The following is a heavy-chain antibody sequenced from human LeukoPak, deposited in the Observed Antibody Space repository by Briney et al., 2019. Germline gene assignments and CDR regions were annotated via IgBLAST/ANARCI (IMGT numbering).Heavy chain of an antibody. CDR2: ISSSSSYI. CDR3: ARVCSSTSCNGYYFDY. J-gene: IGHJ4*02. CDR1: GFTFSSYS. D-gene: IGHD2-2*01. V-gene: IGHV3-21*01. Sequence: GWSLRLSCAASGFTFSSYSMNWVRQAPGKGLEWVSSISSSSSYIYYADSVKGRFTISRDNAKNSLYLQMNSLRAEDTAVYYCARVCSSTSCNGYYFDYWGQGTLVTVSS.